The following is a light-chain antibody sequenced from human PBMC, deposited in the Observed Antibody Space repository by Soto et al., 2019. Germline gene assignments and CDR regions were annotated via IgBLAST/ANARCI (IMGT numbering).Light chain of an antibody. CDR2: GAS. J-gene: IGKJ4*01. CDR1: QSVSSSY. V-gene: IGKV3-20*01. CDR3: XQYDSSPLT. Sequence: EIVLTQSPGTLSLSPGERATLSCRASQSVSSSYLAWYQQKPGQAPRLLIYGASSRATGIPDRFSGSGSGXXXXXXXXXXXXXDFXVXXXXQYDSSPLTFGGGTKVEIK.